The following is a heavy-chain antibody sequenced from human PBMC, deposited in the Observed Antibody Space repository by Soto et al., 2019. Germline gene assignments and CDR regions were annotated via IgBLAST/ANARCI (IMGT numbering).Heavy chain of an antibody. Sequence: EEQLVESGGGLVQPGGSLRLSCAASGFTFSSHWMHWVRQGPGKGLVWVSRINSDGSSRSHADSVKGRFTISRDNAKNRLYLQMNNLRVEDPAVYYCARGYSGSSVTTGYWGQGTLVTVSS. CDR1: GFTFSSHW. J-gene: IGHJ4*02. CDR2: INSDGSSR. D-gene: IGHD6-6*01. CDR3: ARGYSGSSVTTGY. V-gene: IGHV3-74*01.